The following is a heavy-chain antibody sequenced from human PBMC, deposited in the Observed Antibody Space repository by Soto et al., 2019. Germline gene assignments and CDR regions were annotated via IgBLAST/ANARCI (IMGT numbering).Heavy chain of an antibody. J-gene: IGHJ4*02. Sequence: GGSLRLSCAASGFTFSSYAMSWVRQAPGKGLEWVSAISGSGGSTYYADSVKGRFTISRDNSKNTLYLQMNSLRAEDTAVYYCAKGPSAPPWSYSSSGPGWGQGTLVT. CDR1: GFTFSSYA. CDR3: AKGPSAPPWSYSSSGPG. CDR2: ISGSGGST. D-gene: IGHD6-6*01. V-gene: IGHV3-23*01.